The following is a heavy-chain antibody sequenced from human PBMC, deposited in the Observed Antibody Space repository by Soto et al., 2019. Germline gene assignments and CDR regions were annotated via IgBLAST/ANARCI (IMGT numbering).Heavy chain of an antibody. D-gene: IGHD4-17*01. CDR1: GGNIRSSSYF. CDR2: MYYSGST. Sequence: PSETQSLTSSVSGGNIRSSSYFWGWIRQPPGKGLEWIGSMYYSGSTYYNPSLKSRVTISVDTSKNQFSLKLSSVTAADTAVYYCARLYGWAPDYWGQGTLVTVS. V-gene: IGHV4-39*01. CDR3: ARLYGWAPDY. J-gene: IGHJ4*02.